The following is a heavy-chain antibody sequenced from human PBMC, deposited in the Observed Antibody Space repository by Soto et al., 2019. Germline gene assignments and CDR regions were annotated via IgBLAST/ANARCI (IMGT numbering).Heavy chain of an antibody. CDR1: GFTFSSYG. V-gene: IGHV3-30*18. CDR3: AEDQAWGSYRYTCFDY. CDR2: ISYDGSNK. J-gene: IGHJ4*02. D-gene: IGHD3-16*02. Sequence: QVQLVESGGGVVQPGRSLRLSCAASGFTFSSYGMHWVRQAPGKGLEWVAVISYDGSNKYYADSVKGRFTISRDNSKNTLYLQMNSLRAEDTAVYYCAEDQAWGSYRYTCFDYWGQGTLVTVSS.